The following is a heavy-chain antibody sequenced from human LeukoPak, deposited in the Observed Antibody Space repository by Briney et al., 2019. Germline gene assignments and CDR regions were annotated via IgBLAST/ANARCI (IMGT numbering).Heavy chain of an antibody. V-gene: IGHV3-21*06. J-gene: IGHJ4*02. Sequence: GGSLRLSCAASGFTFSSYGMNWVRQAPGKGLEWVSSISSSSSSSSYTYYADSVKGRFTISRDNAKNSLFLQMDSLRAEDTAVYYCAKPRTNDYGGNFDCWGQGTLVTVSS. CDR2: ISSSSSSSSYT. CDR3: AKPRTNDYGGNFDC. D-gene: IGHD4-23*01. CDR1: GFTFSSYG.